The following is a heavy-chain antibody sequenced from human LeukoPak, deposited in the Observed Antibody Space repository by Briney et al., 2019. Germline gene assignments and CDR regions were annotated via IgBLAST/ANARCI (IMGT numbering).Heavy chain of an antibody. CDR3: AKDYYDILTGYFDY. J-gene: IGHJ4*02. CDR2: IRYDGSNK. D-gene: IGHD3-9*01. CDR1: GFTFSSYG. V-gene: IGHV3-30*02. Sequence: GGSLRLSCAASGFTFSSYGMHWVRQAPGKGLEWVAFIRYDGSNKYYADSVKGRFTISRDNSKNTLYLQMNSLRAEDTAVYYCAKDYYDILTGYFDYWGQGTLVTVSS.